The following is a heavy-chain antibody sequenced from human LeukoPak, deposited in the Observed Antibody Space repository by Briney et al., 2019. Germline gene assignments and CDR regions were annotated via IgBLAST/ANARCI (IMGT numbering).Heavy chain of an antibody. CDR3: TPGHDSRGYYRPPGWYYHLFDY. D-gene: IGHD3-22*01. J-gene: IGHJ4*02. Sequence: GGSLRLSCAASGFTFSNAWMSWVRQAPGKGLEWGCGIKSKTDGGTTDYAAPVKGRFTISSDDSKNPPYLQINSLNTDDTAVHYCTPGHDSRGYYRPPGWYYHLFDYWGQGTLVTVSS. V-gene: IGHV3-15*01. CDR1: GFTFSNAW. CDR2: IKSKTDGGTT.